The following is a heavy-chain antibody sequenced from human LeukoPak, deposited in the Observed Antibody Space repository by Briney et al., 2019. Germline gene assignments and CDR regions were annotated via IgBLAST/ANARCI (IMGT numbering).Heavy chain of an antibody. J-gene: IGHJ4*02. V-gene: IGHV3-48*03. CDR1: GXTFSSYE. D-gene: IGHD6-25*01. CDR3: AREHSSTGWGYFDY. CDR2: ISSSGSTI. Sequence: TGGSLRLSCAASGXTFSSYEVNWVRQAPGKGLEWVSYISSSGSTICYADSVKGRFTISRDNAKNSLYLQMNSLRAEDTAVYYCAREHSSTGWGYFDYWGQGTLVAVSS.